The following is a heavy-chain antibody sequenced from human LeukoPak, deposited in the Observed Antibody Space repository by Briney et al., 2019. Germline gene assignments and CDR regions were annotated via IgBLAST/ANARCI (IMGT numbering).Heavy chain of an antibody. CDR2: IKSKTDGGTT. D-gene: IGHD2-2*01. V-gene: IGHV3-15*01. J-gene: IGHJ3*02. CDR3: TTVKRHCSSTSCYGYAFDI. CDR1: GFTFSSYA. Sequence: RGSLRLSCAASGFTFSSYAMHWVRQAPGKGLEWVGRIKSKTDGGTTDYAAPVKGRFTISRDDSKNTLYLQMNSLKTEDTAVYYCTTVKRHCSSTSCYGYAFDIWGQGTMVTVSS.